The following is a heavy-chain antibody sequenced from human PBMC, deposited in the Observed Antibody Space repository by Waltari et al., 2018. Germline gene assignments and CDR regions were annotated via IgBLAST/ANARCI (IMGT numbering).Heavy chain of an antibody. CDR2: ISDEGSNK. Sequence: QVQLVESGGGVVQPGRSLRLSCAASGFTFSSYAMHWVRQAPGKGLEWVAVISDEGSNKDYADSGKGRFTISRDNSKNTLYLQMNSLRAEDTAVYYCARAPIAVASEFDYWGQGTLVTVSS. CDR1: GFTFSSYA. D-gene: IGHD6-19*01. J-gene: IGHJ4*02. CDR3: ARAPIAVASEFDY. V-gene: IGHV3-30*01.